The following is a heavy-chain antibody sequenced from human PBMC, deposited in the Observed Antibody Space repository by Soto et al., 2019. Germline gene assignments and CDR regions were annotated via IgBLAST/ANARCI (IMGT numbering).Heavy chain of an antibody. Sequence: VKVSCKASGYTFIRYGITWVRQAPGQGLEWMGRIIPIIGIINYAQKFQGRVTITADKFTGTAYMELTRLRSDDTAVYYCAGDPDSHYNDSHASSYPWGQGTLVTVSS. V-gene: IGHV1-69*10. CDR2: IIPIIGII. CDR3: AGDPDSHYNDSHASSYP. CDR1: GYTFIRYG. D-gene: IGHD3-22*01. J-gene: IGHJ5*02.